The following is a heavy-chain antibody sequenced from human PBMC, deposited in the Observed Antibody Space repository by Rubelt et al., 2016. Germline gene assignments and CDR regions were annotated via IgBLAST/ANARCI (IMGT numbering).Heavy chain of an antibody. CDR3: AHPADFWSGYYPHFDY. CDR2: IYWDDDK. CDR1: GFSLSTSGVG. J-gene: IGHJ4*02. Sequence: QITLKESGPTLVKPTQTLTLTCTFSGFSLSTSGVGVGWIRQPPGKALEWLALIYWDDDKRYSPSLKSRLTITKDTCKNQVVLTMTNMDPVDTATYYCAHPADFWSGYYPHFDYWGQGTLVTVSS. V-gene: IGHV2-5*02. D-gene: IGHD3-3*01.